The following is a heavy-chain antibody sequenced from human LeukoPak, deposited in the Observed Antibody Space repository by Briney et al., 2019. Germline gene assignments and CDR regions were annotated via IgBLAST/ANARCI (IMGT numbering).Heavy chain of an antibody. CDR2: ISTSTYT. D-gene: IGHD1-26*01. Sequence: PGGSLRLSSAAPGFTFTDYYTSWVRQAPGKGLEWISYISTSTYTNYAGSVKGRFTISRDNAKNSMYLQMNSLRAEDTAVYYCERNSGSYGFDYWGQGTLVTVSS. CDR1: GFTFTDYY. CDR3: ERNSGSYGFDY. V-gene: IGHV3-11*03. J-gene: IGHJ4*02.